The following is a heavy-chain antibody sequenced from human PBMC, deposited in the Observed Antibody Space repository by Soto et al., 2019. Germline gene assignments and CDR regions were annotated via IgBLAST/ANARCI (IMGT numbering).Heavy chain of an antibody. CDR3: AKPGDTAMGKYYYYGMDV. Sequence: PGGSLRLSCAASGFTFSSYGMHWVRQAPGKGLEWVAVISYDGSNKYYADSVKGRFTISRDNSKNTLYLQMNSLRAEDTAVYYCAKPGDTAMGKYYYYGMDVWGQGTTVTVSS. V-gene: IGHV3-30*18. CDR2: ISYDGSNK. J-gene: IGHJ6*02. D-gene: IGHD5-18*01. CDR1: GFTFSSYG.